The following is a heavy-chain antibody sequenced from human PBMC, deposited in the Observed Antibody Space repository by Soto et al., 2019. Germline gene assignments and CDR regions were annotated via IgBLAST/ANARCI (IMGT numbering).Heavy chain of an antibody. V-gene: IGHV4-34*01. CDR2: IAQSGRT. D-gene: IGHD1-26*01. CDR1: GGSISGYY. J-gene: IGHJ5*02. CDR3: AREQMWARGWFDP. Sequence: QVQLQQWGAGLLKPSETLSLTCAVYGGSISGYYWRWIRQPPGKGLEWIGEIAQSGRTNYNPSLKSRVTISVDKSKNQFSLKLSSVTAADTAIYYCAREQMWARGWFDPWGQGTLVTVSS.